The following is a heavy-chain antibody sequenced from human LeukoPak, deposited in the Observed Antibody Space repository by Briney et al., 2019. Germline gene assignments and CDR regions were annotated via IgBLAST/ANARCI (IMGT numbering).Heavy chain of an antibody. Sequence: SQTLSLTCTVSGGSISSGGYYWSWIRQHPGKGLEWIGYIYYSGSTYYNPSLKSRVTISVDTSKNQFSLKLSSVTAADTAVYYCARVVKDSSGYYRNYFDYWGQGTLVTVSS. CDR1: GGSISSGGYY. D-gene: IGHD3-22*01. CDR2: IYYSGST. J-gene: IGHJ4*02. V-gene: IGHV4-31*03. CDR3: ARVVKDSSGYYRNYFDY.